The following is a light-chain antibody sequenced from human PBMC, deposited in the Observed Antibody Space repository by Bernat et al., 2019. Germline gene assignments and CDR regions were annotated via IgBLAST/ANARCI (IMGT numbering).Light chain of an antibody. Sequence: QSALTQPPSKSGTPGQRVTISCSGSSSNIGSNTVNWYQQLPGTAPKLLIYTNNQRPSGVPDRFSGSKSGTSASLAISGLQSEDEADYYCAAWDDRMNGPVFGGGTKLTVL. CDR3: AAWDDRMNGPV. V-gene: IGLV1-44*01. CDR1: SSNIGSNT. CDR2: TNN. J-gene: IGLJ3*02.